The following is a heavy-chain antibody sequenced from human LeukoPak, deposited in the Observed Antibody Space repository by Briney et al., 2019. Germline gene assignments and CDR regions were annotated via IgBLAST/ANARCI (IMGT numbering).Heavy chain of an antibody. CDR2: ISAYNGNT. J-gene: IGHJ4*01. CDR1: GYPFDNFG. Sequence: ASVKVSFKASGYPFDNFGLTWVRQAPGQGREWMGWISAYNGNTHYAQKFRGRLTLTTETSTSTAYLELRSLKSDDTAVYYCARDRVGGDLTGVSLYWGQGTLVTVSS. D-gene: IGHD4-17*01. V-gene: IGHV1-18*01. CDR3: ARDRVGGDLTGVSLY.